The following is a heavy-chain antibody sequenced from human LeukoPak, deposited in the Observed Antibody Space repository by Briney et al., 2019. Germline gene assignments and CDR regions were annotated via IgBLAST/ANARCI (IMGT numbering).Heavy chain of an antibody. D-gene: IGHD3-22*01. CDR2: MYYSGST. Sequence: PSQTLSLTCTVSGGSISSGDYYWSWIRQPPGKGLERIAYMYYSGSTYYNPSLKSRVTMSADTSKNQLSLKLSSVTAADTAVYYCAGPYYYDSRIDPWGQGILVTVSS. CDR1: GGSISSGDYY. J-gene: IGHJ5*02. CDR3: AGPYYYDSRIDP. V-gene: IGHV4-30-4*01.